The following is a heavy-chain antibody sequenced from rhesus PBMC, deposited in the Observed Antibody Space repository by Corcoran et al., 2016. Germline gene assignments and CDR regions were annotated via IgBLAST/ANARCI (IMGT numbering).Heavy chain of an antibody. CDR2: IYSSSGNT. CDR3: ARSYYNFWSGHWYFDI. CDR1: GGSISGGYG. V-gene: IGHV4S7*01. Sequence: QVQLQESGPGLLKPSETLSLTCAVSGGSISGGYGWGWIRQPPGTGLGWIGSIYSSSGNTYYNPSLKSLATISTDTSKNQFSLKLSSVTAADTAVYYCARSYYNFWSGHWYFDIWGPGTPITISS. J-gene: IGHJ2*01. D-gene: IGHD3-3*01.